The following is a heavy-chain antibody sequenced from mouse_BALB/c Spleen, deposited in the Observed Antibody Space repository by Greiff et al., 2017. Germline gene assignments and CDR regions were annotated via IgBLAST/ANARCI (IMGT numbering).Heavy chain of an antibody. CDR2: IYPGNGDT. CDR1: GYTFTSYN. J-gene: IGHJ2*01. D-gene: IGHD1-1*01. CDR3: AREGFITTVVDY. V-gene: IGHV1-12*01. Sequence: QVQLQQPGAELVKPGASVKMSCKASGYTFTSYNMHWVKQTPGQGLEWIGAIYPGNGDTSYNQKFKGKATLTADKSSSTAYMQLSSLTSEDSAVYYCAREGFITTVVDYWGQGTTLTVSS.